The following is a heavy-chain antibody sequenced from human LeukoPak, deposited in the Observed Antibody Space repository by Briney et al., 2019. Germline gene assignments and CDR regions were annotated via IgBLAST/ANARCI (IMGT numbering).Heavy chain of an antibody. CDR3: ARDRALYSYGTYDYYGMDV. J-gene: IGHJ6*02. V-gene: IGHV3-11*01. CDR2: ISSSGSTI. CDR1: GFTFSDYY. Sequence: GGSLRLSCAASGFTFSDYYMSWIRQAPGKGLEWVSYISSSGSTIYYADSVKGRFTISRDNSKNTLYLQMNSLRAEDTAVYYCARDRALYSYGTYDYYGMDVWGQGTTVTVSS. D-gene: IGHD5-18*01.